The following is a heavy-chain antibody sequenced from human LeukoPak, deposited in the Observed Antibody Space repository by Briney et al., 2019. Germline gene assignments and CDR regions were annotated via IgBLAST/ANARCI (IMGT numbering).Heavy chain of an antibody. CDR2: IIPIFGIA. Sequence: ASVKVSCKASGGTFSSYAISWVRQAPGQGLEWMGGIIPIFGIANYAQKFQGRVTITTDESTSTAYMELSSLRSEDTAVYYCVRVLAGGYSYGDMDVWGKGTTVTVSS. J-gene: IGHJ6*03. CDR1: GGTFSSYA. D-gene: IGHD5-18*01. CDR3: VRVLAGGYSYGDMDV. V-gene: IGHV1-69*05.